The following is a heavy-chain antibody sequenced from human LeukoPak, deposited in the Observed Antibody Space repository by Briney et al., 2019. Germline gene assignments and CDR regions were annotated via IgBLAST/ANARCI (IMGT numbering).Heavy chain of an antibody. CDR2: ISAYNGNT. CDR1: GYTFTSYY. CDR3: ARDLGAITMIVVVIGTPFDY. Sequence: ASVKVSCKASGYTFTSYYMHWVRQAPGQGLEWMGWISAYNGNTNYAQKLQGRVTMTTDTSTSTAYMELRSLRSDDTAVYYCARDLGAITMIVVVIGTPFDYWGQGTLVTVSS. V-gene: IGHV1-18*04. J-gene: IGHJ4*02. D-gene: IGHD3-22*01.